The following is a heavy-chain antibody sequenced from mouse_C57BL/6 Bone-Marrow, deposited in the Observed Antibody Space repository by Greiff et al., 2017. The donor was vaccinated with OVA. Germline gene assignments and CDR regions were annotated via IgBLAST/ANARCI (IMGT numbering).Heavy chain of an antibody. CDR3: ARKEFITTVVADY. CDR1: GYTFTSYG. J-gene: IGHJ2*01. CDR2: IYPRSGNT. V-gene: IGHV1-81*01. Sequence: VNVVESGAELARPGASVKLSCKASGYTFTSYGISWVKQRTGQGLEWIGEIYPRSGNTYYNEKFKGKATLTADKSSSTAYMELRSLTSEDSAVYFCARKEFITTVVADYWGQGTTLTVSS. D-gene: IGHD1-1*01.